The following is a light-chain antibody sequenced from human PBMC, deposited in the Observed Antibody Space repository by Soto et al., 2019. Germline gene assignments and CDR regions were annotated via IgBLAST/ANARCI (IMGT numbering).Light chain of an antibody. CDR1: QSINSY. Sequence: DIQMTQSPSSLSASIGNRVTITCRASQSINSYLNWYQQKPGKAPNLLIYAASSLQSGVPPRFSGSGSGTGSTLTISSLQPEDFAFYYCQQTYRIPPTFGQGTRLEIK. J-gene: IGKJ5*01. V-gene: IGKV1-39*01. CDR3: QQTYRIPPT. CDR2: AAS.